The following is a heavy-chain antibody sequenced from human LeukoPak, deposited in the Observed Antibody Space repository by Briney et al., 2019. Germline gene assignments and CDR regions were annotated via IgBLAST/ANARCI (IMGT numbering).Heavy chain of an antibody. V-gene: IGHV1-24*01. CDR3: ATSDVGPAVDLDY. J-gene: IGHJ4*02. CDR2: FDPEHGET. CDR1: GYSLTDLS. Sequence: ASVKVSCKVSGYSLTDLSTHWVRQAPGKGLEWMGGFDPEHGETIYAENFRGRVTMTEDTSSDTAYMELSSLRSEDTAVYYCATSDVGPAVDLDYWGQGTLVTASS. D-gene: IGHD2-15*01.